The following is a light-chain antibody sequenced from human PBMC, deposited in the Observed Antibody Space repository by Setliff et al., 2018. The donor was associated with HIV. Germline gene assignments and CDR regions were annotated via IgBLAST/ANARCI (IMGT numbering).Light chain of an antibody. J-gene: IGLJ1*01. CDR2: EVS. V-gene: IGLV2-8*01. Sequence: QSALAQPPSASGSPGQSVTISCTGTSSDVGGYNYVSWYQHHPGKAPKLMIYEVSKRPSGVPDRFSGSKSANTASLTVSGLQAEDEADYYCTSYAGSNTYVFGTGTKVTVL. CDR3: TSYAGSNTYV. CDR1: SSDVGGYNY.